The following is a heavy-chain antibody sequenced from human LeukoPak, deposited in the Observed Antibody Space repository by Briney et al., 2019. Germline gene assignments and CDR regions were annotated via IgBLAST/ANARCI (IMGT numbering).Heavy chain of an antibody. CDR3: AREAGATYERNFDY. J-gene: IGHJ4*02. D-gene: IGHD1-26*01. V-gene: IGHV3-7*01. Sequence: GGSLRLSCAASGFTFSSYWMSWVRQAPGKGLEWVANIKQDGSEKYYADSVKGRFTISRDNSKNTLYLQMNSLRAEDTAVYYCAREAGATYERNFDYWGQGTLVTVSS. CDR2: IKQDGSEK. CDR1: GFTFSSYW.